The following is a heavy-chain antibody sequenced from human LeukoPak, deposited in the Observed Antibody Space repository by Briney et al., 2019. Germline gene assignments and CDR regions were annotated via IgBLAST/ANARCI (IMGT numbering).Heavy chain of an antibody. D-gene: IGHD5-18*01. V-gene: IGHV3-7*01. CDR3: ATSKDTAGGPY. J-gene: IGHJ4*02. Sequence: PGGSLRLSCAGSGFTFTDYWMTWVRQAPGQGLEWMANIRQDGGATYYGDSVKGRFTISRDNAKNSLFLQMNSLRAEDTAVYYCATSKDTAGGPYWGQGTLVTVSS. CDR2: IRQDGGAT. CDR1: GFTFTDYW.